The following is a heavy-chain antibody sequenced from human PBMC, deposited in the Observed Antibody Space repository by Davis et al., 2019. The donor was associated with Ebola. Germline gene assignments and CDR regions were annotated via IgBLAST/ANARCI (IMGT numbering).Heavy chain of an antibody. Sequence: AASVKVSCKVSGYTLTELSMHWVRQAPGQGLEWMGRIIPILGIANYAQKFQGRVTITRDTSASTAYMELSSLRSEDTAVYYCARVAYCSGGSCPPGPYYYGMDVWGQGTTVTVSS. CDR2: IIPILGIA. D-gene: IGHD2-15*01. J-gene: IGHJ6*02. CDR1: GYTLTELS. V-gene: IGHV1-69*04. CDR3: ARVAYCSGGSCPPGPYYYGMDV.